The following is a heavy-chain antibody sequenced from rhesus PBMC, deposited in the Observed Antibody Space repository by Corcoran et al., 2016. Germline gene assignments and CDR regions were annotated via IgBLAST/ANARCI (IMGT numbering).Heavy chain of an antibody. J-gene: IGHJ4*01. V-gene: IGHV3-13*01. Sequence: EVQLVESGGGLLQPGGYLRLSCAASGFTLSIYHMKWFRHAQGKGLEWVGLINNKDNSYTTGYAAAEKGRFTISRDDSKNTLYLQMSSLKTEDTALYYCAPSCNWRSFNYWGQGVLVTVSS. CDR2: INNKDNSYTT. D-gene: IGHD6-25*01. CDR1: GFTLSIYH. CDR3: APSCNWRSFNY.